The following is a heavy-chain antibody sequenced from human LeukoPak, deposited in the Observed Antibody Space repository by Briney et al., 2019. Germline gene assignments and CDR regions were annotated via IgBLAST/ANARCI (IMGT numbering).Heavy chain of an antibody. CDR3: AREASIVVRCSDY. CDR2: ISGSGDST. D-gene: IGHD6-6*01. CDR1: GFTFSSYG. Sequence: PGGSLRLSCAASGFTFSSYGMSWVRQAPGKGLEWVSAISGSGDSTYYADSVKGRFTISRDNSKNTLYLQMNGLSPEDTALYYCAREASIVVRCSDYWGQGTLVTVSS. J-gene: IGHJ4*02. V-gene: IGHV3-23*01.